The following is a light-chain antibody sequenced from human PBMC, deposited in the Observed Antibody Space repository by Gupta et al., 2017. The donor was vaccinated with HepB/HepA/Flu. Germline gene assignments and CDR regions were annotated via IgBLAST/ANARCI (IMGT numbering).Light chain of an antibody. V-gene: IGKV1-39*01. J-gene: IGKJ1*01. Sequence: IQMTQSTSSLSASVGDRVIITCRASQGINNYLNWYQQKPGKAPALLIHLASTLESGVPSRFRGSGSGTDFTLTISNLQPEDFAVYYCQQAYSTLRTFGQGTRVEVK. CDR2: LAS. CDR1: QGINNY. CDR3: QQAYSTLRT.